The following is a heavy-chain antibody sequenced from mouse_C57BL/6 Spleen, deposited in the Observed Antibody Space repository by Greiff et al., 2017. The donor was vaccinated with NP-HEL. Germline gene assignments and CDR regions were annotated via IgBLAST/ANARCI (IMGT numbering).Heavy chain of an antibody. D-gene: IGHD1-1*01. CDR1: GYTFTGYW. V-gene: IGHV1-9*01. J-gene: IGHJ1*03. CDR3: AREALTTVVATDFDV. CDR2: MLPGSGST. Sequence: VQLQQSGAELMKPGASVKLSCKATGYTFTGYWIEWVKQRPGHGLEWIGEMLPGSGSTNYNEKFKGKATVTADTDSNPAYMQLSSLTTEDSALYYCAREALTTVVATDFDVWGTGTTVTVSS.